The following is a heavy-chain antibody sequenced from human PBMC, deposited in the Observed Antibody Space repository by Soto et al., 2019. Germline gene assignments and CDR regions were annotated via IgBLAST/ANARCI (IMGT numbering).Heavy chain of an antibody. D-gene: IGHD3-22*01. Sequence: QVQLVQSGAEVKKPGSSVKVSCKASGGTFSSYALSWVLQAPGQGLEWMGGIIPIFGTANYAQQFQRRVTITADESTSTAYMELRSLRSEDTAMYYCARAQDYNDSSGYPQYWGQGTLVTVSS. CDR2: IIPIFGTA. CDR1: GGTFSSYA. V-gene: IGHV1-69*01. J-gene: IGHJ4*02. CDR3: ARAQDYNDSSGYPQY.